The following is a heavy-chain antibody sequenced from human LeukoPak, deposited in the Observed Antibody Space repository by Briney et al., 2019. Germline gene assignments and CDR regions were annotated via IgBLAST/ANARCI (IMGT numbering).Heavy chain of an antibody. V-gene: IGHV3-23*01. Sequence: GGSLRLSCAASGFTFSSHSMNWVRQAPGKGLEWVSVIIGSGGSTYYADSVKGRFTISRDNSENTLYLQMNSLRAEDTAVYYGAKPACYLLWGQGTLVILSS. CDR3: AKPACYLL. D-gene: IGHD2-2*01. CDR1: GFTFSSHS. J-gene: IGHJ4*02. CDR2: IIGSGGST.